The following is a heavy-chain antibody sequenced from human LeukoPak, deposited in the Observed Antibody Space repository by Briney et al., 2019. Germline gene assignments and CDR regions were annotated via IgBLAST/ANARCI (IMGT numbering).Heavy chain of an antibody. CDR2: INHSGSS. V-gene: IGHV4-34*01. CDR3: ARVGFSKWFDP. J-gene: IGHJ5*02. Sequence: SETLSLTCAVYGGSFSGDYWSWIRQPPGKGLEWIGEINHSGSSNYNPSLKSRVTILVDTSKNQFSLKLSSVTAADTAVYYCARVGFSKWFDPWGQGTLVTVSS. CDR1: GGSFSGDY. D-gene: IGHD3-10*01.